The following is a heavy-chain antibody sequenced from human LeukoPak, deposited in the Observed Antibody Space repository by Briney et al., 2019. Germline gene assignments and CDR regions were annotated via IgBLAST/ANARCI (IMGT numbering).Heavy chain of an antibody. CDR3: ARGRYSSGPASPFDY. J-gene: IGHJ4*02. CDR1: GYTFTSYY. CDR2: INPSGGST. Sequence: ASVKVSCKASGYTFTSYYVHWVRQAPGQGLEWMGIINPSGGSTSYAQKFQGRVTMTRDTSTSTVYMELSSLRSEDTAVYYCARGRYSSGPASPFDYWGQGTLVTVSS. V-gene: IGHV1-46*01. D-gene: IGHD6-19*01.